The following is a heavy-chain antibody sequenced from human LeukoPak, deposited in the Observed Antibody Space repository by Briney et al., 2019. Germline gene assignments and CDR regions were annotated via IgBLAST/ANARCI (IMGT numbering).Heavy chain of an antibody. D-gene: IGHD2-2*01. CDR1: GFTFSSYA. Sequence: PGGSLRLSCAASGFTFSSYAMSWVRQAPGKGLEWVSAISGSGGSTYCADSVKGRFTISRDNSKNTLYLQMNSLRAEDTAVYYCAKEEEYCSSTSCYEVYWGQGTLVTVSS. CDR2: ISGSGGST. CDR3: AKEEEYCSSTSCYEVY. J-gene: IGHJ4*02. V-gene: IGHV3-23*01.